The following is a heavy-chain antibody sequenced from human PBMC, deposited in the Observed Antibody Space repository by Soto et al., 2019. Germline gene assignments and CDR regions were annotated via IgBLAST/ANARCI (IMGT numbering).Heavy chain of an antibody. D-gene: IGHD3-22*01. CDR2: IYPGDSGT. J-gene: IGHJ6*02. V-gene: IGHV5-51*01. Sequence: GESLKISCKGSVCSLTSYWIGWVRQMPGKGLETMGIIYPGDSGTRYSPSFQGQVTISVDKSISTAYLQWSSLKASDTAMYYCARHQGDSSGGLGDYYYGMDVWGQGTTVTISS. CDR1: VCSLTSYW. CDR3: ARHQGDSSGGLGDYYYGMDV.